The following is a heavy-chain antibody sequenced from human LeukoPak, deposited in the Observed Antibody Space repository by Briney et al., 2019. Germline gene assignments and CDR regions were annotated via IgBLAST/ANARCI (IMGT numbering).Heavy chain of an antibody. V-gene: IGHV4-59*08. CDR1: GGSIRSYY. D-gene: IGHD3-10*01. J-gene: IGHJ5*02. CDR3: ARHTGRRLSPYYYGSGRSNWFDP. CDR2: IYYSGST. Sequence: SETLSLTRTVSGGSIRSYYWSWIRQPPGKGLEWIGYIYYSGSTNYNPSLKSRVTISVDTSKNQFSLKLSSVTAADTAVYYCARHTGRRLSPYYYGSGRSNWFDPWGQGTLVTVSS.